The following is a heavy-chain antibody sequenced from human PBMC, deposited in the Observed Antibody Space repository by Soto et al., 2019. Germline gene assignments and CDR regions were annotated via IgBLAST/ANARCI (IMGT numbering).Heavy chain of an antibody. CDR1: GGSISSGGYY. D-gene: IGHD5-12*01. Sequence: LSLTCTVSGGSISSGGYYWSWIRQHPGKGLEWIGYIYYSGSTYYNPSLKSRVTISVDTSKNQFSLKLSSVTAADTAVYYCARKEMATIHFDYWGQGTLVTVSS. J-gene: IGHJ4*02. CDR2: IYYSGST. V-gene: IGHV4-31*03. CDR3: ARKEMATIHFDY.